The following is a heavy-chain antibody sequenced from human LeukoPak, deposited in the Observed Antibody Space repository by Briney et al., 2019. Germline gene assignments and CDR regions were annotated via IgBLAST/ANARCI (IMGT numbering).Heavy chain of an antibody. J-gene: IGHJ4*02. Sequence: ASVEVSCKASGYTFTSYGISWVRQAPGQGLEWMGWISAYNGNTNYAQKFQGRVTMTRDTSISTAYMELSRLRSDDTAVYYCARGYPYYYDSSGYYDYWGQGTLVTVSS. CDR2: ISAYNGNT. D-gene: IGHD3-22*01. CDR1: GYTFTSYG. CDR3: ARGYPYYYDSSGYYDY. V-gene: IGHV1-18*01.